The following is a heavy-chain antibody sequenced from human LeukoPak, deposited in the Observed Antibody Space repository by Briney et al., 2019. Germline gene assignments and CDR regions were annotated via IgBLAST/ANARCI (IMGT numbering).Heavy chain of an antibody. D-gene: IGHD6-19*01. CDR2: ITSKAYGGTT. V-gene: IGHV3-49*04. Sequence: RSPRLSCTASGFTSTDYTMNWVRQAPGKGLERVVFITSKAYGGTTEYAASVKGRFTISRDDSNNIDYLQMNSLKTEDTAVYYCTRLGSGWIYYFDYWGQGTLVTVSS. J-gene: IGHJ4*02. CDR3: TRLGSGWIYYFDY. CDR1: GFTSTDYT.